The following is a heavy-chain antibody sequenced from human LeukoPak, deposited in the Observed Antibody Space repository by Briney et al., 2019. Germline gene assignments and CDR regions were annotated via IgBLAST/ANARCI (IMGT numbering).Heavy chain of an antibody. CDR3: ARARGEPIVRDHNKYYYYYYMDV. CDR1: GYTFTSYD. D-gene: IGHD3-10*01. V-gene: IGHV1-8*02. J-gene: IGHJ6*03. Sequence: ASVKVSCKASGYTFTSYDINWVRQATGQGLEWMGWMNPNSGNTGYAQKFQGRVTMTRNTSISTAYMELSSLRSEDTAVYYCARARGEPIVRDHNKYYYYYYMDVWGKGTTVTISS. CDR2: MNPNSGNT.